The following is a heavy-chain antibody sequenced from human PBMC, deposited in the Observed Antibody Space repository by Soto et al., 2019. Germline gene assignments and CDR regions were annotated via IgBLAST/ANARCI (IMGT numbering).Heavy chain of an antibody. Sequence: PGGSLRLSCAASGFTFSIYSMNWVRQAPGKGLEWVSLISGSGGSTHYADSVEGRFTISRDNSKNTLYLQMNSLRAEDTAVYYCAKDRGEMATMDVWGQGTTVTVSS. CDR2: ISGSGGST. D-gene: IGHD5-12*01. CDR1: GFTFSIYS. V-gene: IGHV3-23*01. CDR3: AKDRGEMATMDV. J-gene: IGHJ6*02.